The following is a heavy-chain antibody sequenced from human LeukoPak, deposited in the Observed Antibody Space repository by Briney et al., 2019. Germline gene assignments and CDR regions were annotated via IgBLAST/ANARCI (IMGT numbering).Heavy chain of an antibody. CDR2: FDPEDGET. D-gene: IGHD2-2*01. Sequence: ASVKVSCKVSGYTLTELSMHWVRQAPGKGLEWMGGFDPEDGETIYAQKFQGRVTMTRNTSISTAYMELSSLRSEDTAVYYCARVREGYCSSTSCQGDYYYYGMDVWGQGTTVTVSS. CDR3: ARVREGYCSSTSCQGDYYYYGMDV. V-gene: IGHV1-24*01. J-gene: IGHJ6*02. CDR1: GYTLTELS.